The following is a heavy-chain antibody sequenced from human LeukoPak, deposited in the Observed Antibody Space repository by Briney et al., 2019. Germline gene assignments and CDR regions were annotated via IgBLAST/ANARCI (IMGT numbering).Heavy chain of an antibody. J-gene: IGHJ6*03. CDR3: AKESHNYYYYHMDA. V-gene: IGHV3-30*02. CDR2: IRYDGSSK. CDR1: GFNFNTYG. Sequence: GSLRLSCAASGFNFNTYGMHWVRQTPGRGLEWVAFIRYDGSSKYNTDSVKGRFTVSRDNPKNTLYLQMNSLRAEDTALYYCAKESHNYYYYHMDAWGKGTTVTVSS.